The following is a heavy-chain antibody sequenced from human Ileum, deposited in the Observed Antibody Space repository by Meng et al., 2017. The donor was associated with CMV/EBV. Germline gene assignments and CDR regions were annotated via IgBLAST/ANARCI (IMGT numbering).Heavy chain of an antibody. Sequence: GGSLRLSCAASGFSFSTYAMNGVRHAPGKGPEWVAGISKSGDSTYYADSVKGRFTISRDNSKTMRFLRMDSLRAEYTVVCFWAKEKYGGGGWACQYGIYVWGQGTMVTVSS. CDR3: AKEKYGGGGWACQYGIYV. D-gene: IGHD5-12*01. J-gene: IGHJ4*02. V-gene: IGHV3-23*01. CDR1: GFSFSTYA. CDR2: ISKSGDST.